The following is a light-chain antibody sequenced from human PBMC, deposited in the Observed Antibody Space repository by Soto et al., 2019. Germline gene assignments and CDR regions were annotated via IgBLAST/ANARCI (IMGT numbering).Light chain of an antibody. Sequence: EIVLTQSPATLSLSPGERATLSCRASQSVSSYLAWYQQKPGQAPRLLIYDASNRATGIPARFSGSRSGTAFTTTISRLEPEDFDVHYYQQRSNWPPTFGPGTKVDIK. CDR3: QQRSNWPPT. J-gene: IGKJ3*01. CDR2: DAS. V-gene: IGKV3-11*01. CDR1: QSVSSY.